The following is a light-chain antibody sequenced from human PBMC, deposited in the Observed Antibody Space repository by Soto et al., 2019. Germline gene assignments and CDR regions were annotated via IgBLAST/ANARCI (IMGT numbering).Light chain of an antibody. CDR3: CSYAGSRTVV. V-gene: IGLV2-23*01. Sequence: SALNQPSPVSGSPGQAVTLSLPGTSRGVGSYNLVSWYQQHPGKAPKLMIYEGSKRPSGVSNRFSGSKSGNTASLTISGLQAEDEADYYCCSYAGSRTVVFGGGTKVTVL. CDR1: SRGVGSYNL. CDR2: EGS. J-gene: IGLJ2*01.